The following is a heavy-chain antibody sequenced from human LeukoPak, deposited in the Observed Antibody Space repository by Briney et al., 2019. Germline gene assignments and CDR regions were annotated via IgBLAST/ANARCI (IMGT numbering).Heavy chain of an antibody. V-gene: IGHV3-23*01. CDR2: ISGSGGST. CDR1: GFTFSNYA. Sequence: GGSLRLSCAASGFTFSNYAMSWVRQAPGKGLEWVSAISGSGGSTYSADSVKGRFTISRDNSKNTLYLQMNSLRAEDTAVYYCAKGLSGTYSPLFDYWGQGTLVTVSS. D-gene: IGHD3-10*01. CDR3: AKGLSGTYSPLFDY. J-gene: IGHJ4*02.